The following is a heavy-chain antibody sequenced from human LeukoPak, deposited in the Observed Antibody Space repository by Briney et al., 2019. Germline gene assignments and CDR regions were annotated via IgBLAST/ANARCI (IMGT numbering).Heavy chain of an antibody. D-gene: IGHD3-10*01. Sequence: SENLSLTCTVSGGSISSYYWSWIRQPAGKGLEWIGRIYTSGSTNYNPSLKSRVTMSVDTSKNQFSLKLSSVTAADTAVYYCARDLGVSASGWFDPWGQGTLVTVSS. V-gene: IGHV4-4*07. J-gene: IGHJ5*02. CDR1: GGSISSYY. CDR2: IYTSGST. CDR3: ARDLGVSASGWFDP.